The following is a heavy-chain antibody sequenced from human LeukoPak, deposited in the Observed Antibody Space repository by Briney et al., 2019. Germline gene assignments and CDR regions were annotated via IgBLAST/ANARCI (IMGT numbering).Heavy chain of an antibody. V-gene: IGHV3-30*03. CDR1: GFAFTSYG. D-gene: IGHD2-15*01. CDR3: APHFDVLPHLID. J-gene: IGHJ4*02. CDR2: VSWDGSNK. Sequence: GGSLRLSCAASGFAFTSYGMHWVRQAPGKGLEWVAVVSWDGSNKYYADSVKGRFTISRDNSRNTLYLQMDSLRADDTAMYYCAPHFDVLPHLIDWGQGTLVTVSS.